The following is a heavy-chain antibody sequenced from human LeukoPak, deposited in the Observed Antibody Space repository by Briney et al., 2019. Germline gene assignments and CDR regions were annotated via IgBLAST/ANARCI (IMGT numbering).Heavy chain of an antibody. V-gene: IGHV4-59*08. J-gene: IGHJ6*03. CDR3: ASLTVPYYYYYMDV. D-gene: IGHD3-9*01. CDR1: GGSISSYY. Sequence: KTSETLSLTCTVSGGSISSYYWSWIRQPPGKGLEWIGYIYYSGSTNYNPSLKSRVTISVDTSKNQFSLKLSSVTAADTAVYYCASLTVPYYYYYMDVWGKGTTVTVSS. CDR2: IYYSGST.